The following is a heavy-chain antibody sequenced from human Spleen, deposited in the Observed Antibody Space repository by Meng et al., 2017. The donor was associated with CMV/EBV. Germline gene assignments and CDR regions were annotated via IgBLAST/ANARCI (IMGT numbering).Heavy chain of an antibody. D-gene: IGHD3-3*01. CDR3: ARYYDFWSGHYFDY. CDR2: ISYDGRTK. CDR1: GFTFSSYA. Sequence: GESLKISCAASGFTFSSYAMHWVRQAPGKGLEWVAVISYDGRTKFYADSVKGRFTLSRDNSKNTVYLQMNSLSAEDTAVYYCARYYDFWSGHYFDYWGQGTLVTVSS. J-gene: IGHJ4*02. V-gene: IGHV3-30*04.